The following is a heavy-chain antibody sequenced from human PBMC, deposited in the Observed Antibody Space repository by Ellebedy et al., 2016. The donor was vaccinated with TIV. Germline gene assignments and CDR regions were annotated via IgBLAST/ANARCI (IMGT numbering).Heavy chain of an antibody. CDR2: ISGRGEST. CDR3: AARSHSIGWFAD. J-gene: IGHJ5*02. D-gene: IGHD3-22*01. Sequence: PGGSLRLSCATSGFIFSDYAISWVRQPPGKGLEWVSTISGRGESTFAADSVKGRFTISRDFSKRTVYLQMNSLRVEDTGVYFCAARSHSIGWFADWGPGTLVTVSS. CDR1: GFIFSDYA. V-gene: IGHV3-23*01.